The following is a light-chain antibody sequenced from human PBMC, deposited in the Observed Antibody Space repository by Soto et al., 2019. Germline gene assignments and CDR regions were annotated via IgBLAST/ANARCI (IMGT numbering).Light chain of an antibody. CDR3: QQYNNWPLT. V-gene: IGKV3-15*01. Sequence: EIALTQSPGTLSLSPGERATLSCRASQSVSSSYLAWYQQKTGQAPRLLIYGASTRATGIPARFSGSGSGTEFTLTISSLQSEDFAAYYCQQYNNWPLTFGGGTKVDIK. J-gene: IGKJ4*01. CDR1: QSVSSSY. CDR2: GAS.